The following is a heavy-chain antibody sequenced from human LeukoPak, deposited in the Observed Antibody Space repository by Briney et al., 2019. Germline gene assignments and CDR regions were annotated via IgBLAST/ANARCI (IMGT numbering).Heavy chain of an antibody. CDR2: TYYRSKWYN. CDR1: GDSVSSNSAA. D-gene: IGHD6-13*01. Sequence: SQTLSLTCAISGDSVSSNSAAWNWIRQFPSRGLEWLGMTYYRSKWYNDYAVSVKSRITINPDTSKNKSSLQLNSVTPEDTAVYYCARDGIKAAADFDCWGQGTLVTVSS. CDR3: ARDGIKAAADFDC. V-gene: IGHV6-1*01. J-gene: IGHJ4*02.